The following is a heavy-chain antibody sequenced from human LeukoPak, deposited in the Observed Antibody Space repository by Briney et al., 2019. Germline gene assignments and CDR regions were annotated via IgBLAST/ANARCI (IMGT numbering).Heavy chain of an antibody. Sequence: PGGSLRLSCAASGFTVSSNYMSWVRQAPGKGLEWVSVIYSGGSTYYADSVKGRFTISRDNSKNTLYLQMSSLRAEDTAVYYCARVTDGDYPDYWGQGTLVTVSS. J-gene: IGHJ4*02. CDR3: ARVTDGDYPDY. D-gene: IGHD4-17*01. CDR1: GFTVSSNY. CDR2: IYSGGST. V-gene: IGHV3-66*01.